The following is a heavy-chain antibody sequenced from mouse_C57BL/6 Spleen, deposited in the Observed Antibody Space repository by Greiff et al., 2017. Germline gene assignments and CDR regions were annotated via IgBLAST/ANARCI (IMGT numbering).Heavy chain of an antibody. CDR1: GYTFTDYE. CDR2: IDPETGGT. D-gene: IGHD4-1*01. V-gene: IGHV1-15*01. J-gene: IGHJ2*01. Sequence: QVQLKQSGAELVRPGASVTLSCKASGYTFTDYEMHWVKQTPVHGLEWIGAIDPETGGTAYNQKFKGKAILTADKSSSTAYMELRSLTSEDSAVYYCTDWDGDFDYWGQGTTLTVSS. CDR3: TDWDGDFDY.